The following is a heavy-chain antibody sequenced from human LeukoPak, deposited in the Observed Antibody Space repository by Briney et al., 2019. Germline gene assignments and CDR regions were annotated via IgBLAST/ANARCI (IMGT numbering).Heavy chain of an antibody. CDR3: ARRGATRDRFDP. D-gene: IGHD5-24*01. CDR1: GFIFSKYD. J-gene: IGHJ5*02. Sequence: GGSLRLSCAASGFIFSKYDMHWVRQAPGKGLEWVAFIQYDGSNKYYSDSVKGRFAISRDNSKNTLYLQMNSLRAEDTAVYYCARRGATRDRFDPWGQGTLVTVSP. V-gene: IGHV3-30*02. CDR2: IQYDGSNK.